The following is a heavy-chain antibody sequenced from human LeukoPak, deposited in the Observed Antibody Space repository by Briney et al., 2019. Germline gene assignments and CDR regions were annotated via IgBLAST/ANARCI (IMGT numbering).Heavy chain of an antibody. J-gene: IGHJ6*03. Sequence: ASVKVSCKASGYTFNSHDFNWVRQATGQGLEWMGWMNPNSGDIGYAQKFQGRVTMTRNTSISTAYMELSGLRSEDTAVYYCARAYRYGGYYYYYYYMDVWGTGTTVTVSS. D-gene: IGHD5-12*01. CDR2: MNPNSGDI. CDR3: ARAYRYGGYYYYYYYMDV. V-gene: IGHV1-8*01. CDR1: GYTFNSHD.